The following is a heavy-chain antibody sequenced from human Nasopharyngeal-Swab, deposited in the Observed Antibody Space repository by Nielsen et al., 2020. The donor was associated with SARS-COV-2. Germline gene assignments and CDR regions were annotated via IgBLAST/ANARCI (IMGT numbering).Heavy chain of an antibody. J-gene: IGHJ6*02. CDR2: ISGSGGST. D-gene: IGHD2-2*02. CDR3: AKLDCRSTSCYTGGKTTYYYYGMDV. Sequence: GEPLKISCAASGFTFSSYAMSWVRQAPGQGLEWVSAISGSGGSTYYADSVKGRFTISRDNSKNTLYLQMNSLRAEDTAVYYCAKLDCRSTSCYTGGKTTYYYYGMDVWGQGTTVTVSS. V-gene: IGHV3-23*01. CDR1: GFTFSSYA.